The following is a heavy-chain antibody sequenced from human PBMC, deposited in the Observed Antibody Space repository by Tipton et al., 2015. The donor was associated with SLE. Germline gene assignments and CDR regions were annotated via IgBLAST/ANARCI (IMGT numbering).Heavy chain of an antibody. V-gene: IGHV1-46*01. D-gene: IGHD6-6*01. Sequence: QSGAEVKKPGASVKVSCKASGYTFTSYYMHWVRQAPGQGLEWMGIINPSGGSTSYAQKFQGRVTMTRDTSTSTVYLQWSSLKASDTAMYYCARSVGPARGGFDYWGQGTLVTVSS. J-gene: IGHJ4*02. CDR3: ARSVGPARGGFDY. CDR1: GYTFTSYY. CDR2: INPSGGST.